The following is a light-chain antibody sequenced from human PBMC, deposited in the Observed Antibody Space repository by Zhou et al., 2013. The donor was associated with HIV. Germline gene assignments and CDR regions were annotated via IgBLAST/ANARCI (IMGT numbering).Light chain of an antibody. CDR2: RAS. CDR3: QQYNNWPYT. V-gene: IGKV3-15*01. CDR1: QRISSSY. J-gene: IGKJ2*01. Sequence: VMTQSPATLSVSPGERATLSCRASQRISSSYLAWYQQKPGQAPRLLIYRASTRATGVPARFSGSGSGTEFTLTINPMQSEDFAIYFCQQYNNWPYTFGQGTKLDIK.